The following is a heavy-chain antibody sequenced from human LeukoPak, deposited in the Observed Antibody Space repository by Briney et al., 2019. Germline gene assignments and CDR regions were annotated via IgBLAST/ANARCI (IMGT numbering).Heavy chain of an antibody. CDR2: IWYDGSNK. CDR1: GFTFSSYG. Sequence: GGSLRLSCAASGFTFSSYGMHWVRQAPGKGLEWVAVIWYDGSNKYYADSVKGRFTISRDNSKNTLYLQMNSLRAEDTAVYYCASGGVVVVPAAKLDYWGQGTLVTVSS. J-gene: IGHJ4*02. CDR3: ASGGVVVVPAAKLDY. V-gene: IGHV3-33*01. D-gene: IGHD2-2*01.